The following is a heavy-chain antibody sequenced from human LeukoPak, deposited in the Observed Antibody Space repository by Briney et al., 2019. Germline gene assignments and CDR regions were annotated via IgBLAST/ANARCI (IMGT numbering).Heavy chain of an antibody. V-gene: IGHV1-2*02. J-gene: IGHJ3*02. CDR2: INPNSGGT. Sequence: ASVKVSCKASGYTFTGYYMLRVRQAPGQGLEWMGWINPNSGGTNYAQKFQGSVTMTRDTSITIAYKELSRLRSDDSDVYYWGRTHYYDRDAFDIWGQGTMVTVSS. D-gene: IGHD3-22*01. CDR1: GYTFTGYY. CDR3: GRTHYYDRDAFDI.